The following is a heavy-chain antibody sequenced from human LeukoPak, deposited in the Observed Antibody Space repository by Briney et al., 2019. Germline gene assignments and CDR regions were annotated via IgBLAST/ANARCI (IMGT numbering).Heavy chain of an antibody. CDR3: ARAYSGSYPFDY. CDR2: IIPIFGTA. CDR1: GGTFSSYA. D-gene: IGHD1-26*01. Sequence: GASVKVSCKASGGTFSSYAISWVRQAPGQGLEWMGGIIPIFGTANYAQKFQGRVTITADESTSTAYMELSSLRSEDTAAYYCARAYSGSYPFDYWGQGTLVTVSS. J-gene: IGHJ4*02. V-gene: IGHV1-69*13.